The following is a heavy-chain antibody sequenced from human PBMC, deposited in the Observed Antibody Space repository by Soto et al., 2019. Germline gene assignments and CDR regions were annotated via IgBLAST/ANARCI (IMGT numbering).Heavy chain of an antibody. Sequence: ASVKVSCKASGGTFSSYAISWVRQAPGQGLEWMGGIIPIFGTANYAQKFQGRVTITADESTSTAYMELSSLRSEDTAVYYCASPLRFSTYCYYYGMDVWGQGTTVTVSS. J-gene: IGHJ6*02. V-gene: IGHV1-69*13. D-gene: IGHD3-3*01. CDR2: IIPIFGTA. CDR1: GGTFSSYA. CDR3: ASPLRFSTYCYYYGMDV.